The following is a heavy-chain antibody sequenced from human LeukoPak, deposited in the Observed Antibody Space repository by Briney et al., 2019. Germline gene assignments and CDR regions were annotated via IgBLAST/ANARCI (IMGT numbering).Heavy chain of an antibody. CDR3: ARDLLNEGNHLDY. CDR2: IYYSGST. D-gene: IGHD4-23*01. J-gene: IGHJ4*02. CDR1: GGSISSGDYY. Sequence: SQTLSLTCTVSGGSISSGDYYWSWIRQPPGKGLEWIGYIYYSGSTYYNPSLKSRVTISVDTSKNQFSLKPSSVTAADTAVYYCARDLLNEGNHLDYWGQGTLVTVSS. V-gene: IGHV4-30-4*01.